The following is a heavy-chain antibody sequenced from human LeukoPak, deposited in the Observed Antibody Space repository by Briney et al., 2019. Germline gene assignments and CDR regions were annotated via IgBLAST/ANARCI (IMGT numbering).Heavy chain of an antibody. J-gene: IGHJ4*02. V-gene: IGHV3-30*18. D-gene: IGHD3-10*01. CDR1: GFTFSSYG. Sequence: GRSLRLSCAASGFTFSSYGMHWVRQAPGKGLEWVAVISYDGSNKYYGDSVKGRFTISRDNSKNTLYLQMNSLRAEDTAVYYCAKGSTPYGSGSYLFDYWGQGTLVTVSS. CDR2: ISYDGSNK. CDR3: AKGSTPYGSGSYLFDY.